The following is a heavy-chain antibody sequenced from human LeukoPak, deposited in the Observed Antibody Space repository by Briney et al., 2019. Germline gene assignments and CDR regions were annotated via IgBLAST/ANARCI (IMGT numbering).Heavy chain of an antibody. V-gene: IGHV4-30-4*08. Sequence: SQTLSLTCTVSGGSISSGDYYWSWIRQPPGKGLEWIGYIYYSGSTYYNPSLKSRVTISVDTSKNQFSLKLSSVTAADTAVYCCARALYGSGSPSDYWGQGTLVTVSS. CDR3: ARALYGSGSPSDY. CDR1: GGSISSGDYY. J-gene: IGHJ4*02. D-gene: IGHD3-10*01. CDR2: IYYSGST.